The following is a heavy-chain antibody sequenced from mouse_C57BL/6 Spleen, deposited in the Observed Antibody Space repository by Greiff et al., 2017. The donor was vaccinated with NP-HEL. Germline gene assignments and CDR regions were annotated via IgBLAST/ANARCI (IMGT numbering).Heavy chain of an antibody. V-gene: IGHV5-16*01. Sequence: EVQLVESEGGLVQPGSSMKLSCTASGFTFSDYYMAWVRQVPEKGLEWVANINYDGSSTYYLDSLKSRFIISRDNAKNILYLQMSSLKSEDTATYYCARDDYDYEGGLAYWGQGTLVTVSA. CDR3: ARDDYDYEGGLAY. J-gene: IGHJ3*01. CDR2: INYDGSST. D-gene: IGHD2-4*01. CDR1: GFTFSDYY.